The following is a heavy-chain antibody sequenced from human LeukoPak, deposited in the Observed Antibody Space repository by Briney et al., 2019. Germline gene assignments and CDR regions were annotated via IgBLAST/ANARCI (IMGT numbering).Heavy chain of an antibody. CDR2: ISGSGGST. D-gene: IGHD2-2*01. V-gene: IGHV3-23*01. J-gene: IGHJ4*02. CDR1: GFTFSSYA. CDR3: AKATKYCSSTSCYLGY. Sequence: PGGSLRLSCAASGFTFSSYAMSWVRQAPGKGLEWVSAISGSGGSTYYADSVKGRFTISRDNSKNTLYLQMNSLRAEDTAVYYCAKATKYCSSTSCYLGYWGQGTLVTVSS.